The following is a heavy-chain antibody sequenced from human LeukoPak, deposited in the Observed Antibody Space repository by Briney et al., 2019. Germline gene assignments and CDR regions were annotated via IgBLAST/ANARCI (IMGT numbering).Heavy chain of an antibody. CDR1: GFTFSSYW. Sequence: GGSLRLSCAASGFTFSSYWMSWVRQAPGKGLEWVANIKQDGSEIYYVDSVKGRFTISRDNAKNSLYLQMNSLRAEDTAVYYCARALAGYHGFYYYYYMDVWGKGTTVTVSS. CDR3: ARALAGYHGFYYYYYMDV. V-gene: IGHV3-7*04. J-gene: IGHJ6*03. D-gene: IGHD5-18*01. CDR2: IKQDGSEI.